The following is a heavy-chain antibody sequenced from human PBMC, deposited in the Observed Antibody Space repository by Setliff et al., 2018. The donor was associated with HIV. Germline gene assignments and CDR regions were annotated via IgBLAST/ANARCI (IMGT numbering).Heavy chain of an antibody. J-gene: IGHJ5*02. CDR3: LLPCTSGWHNWADP. D-gene: IGHD6-19*01. V-gene: IGHV3-73*01. Sequence: GESLKIPCAASGFTFSGAEIHWVRQAAGKGLEWVGRIRSKADKYATDYGASAKGRFIISRDDSKKTAYLQMNTLRAEDTAMYYCLLPCTSGWHNWADPWGQGTLVTVSS. CDR2: IRSKADKYAT. CDR1: GFTFSGAE.